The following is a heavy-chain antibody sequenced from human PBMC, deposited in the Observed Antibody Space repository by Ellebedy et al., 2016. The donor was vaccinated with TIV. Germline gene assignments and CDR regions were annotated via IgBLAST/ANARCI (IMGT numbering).Heavy chain of an antibody. V-gene: IGHV4-59*01. CDR3: ASSLWFGDKWRFDY. J-gene: IGHJ4*02. Sequence: MPSETLSLTCTVSGGSINNFYWNWIRQAPGKGLEWIGYIYSSGSTSYNPSLRSRITISIDTSKNQFSLKLNSVTAADTALYYCASSLWFGDKWRFDYWGQGTLVTASS. CDR1: GGSINNFY. CDR2: IYSSGST. D-gene: IGHD3-10*01.